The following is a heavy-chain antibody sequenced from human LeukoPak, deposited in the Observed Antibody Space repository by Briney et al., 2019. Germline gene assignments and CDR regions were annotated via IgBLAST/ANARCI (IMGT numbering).Heavy chain of an antibody. CDR2: MNPNNGDS. CDR1: GYTFTNYH. D-gene: IGHD4-17*01. Sequence: ASVRVSCKASGYTFTNYHINWVRQASGQGLEWMGWMNPNNGDSGYAQNLQGRVTITTDTSISTAYMELRILRSDDTAVYSCARTTSMTASGYDYWGQGTLVTVSS. V-gene: IGHV1-8*03. CDR3: ARTTSMTASGYDY. J-gene: IGHJ4*02.